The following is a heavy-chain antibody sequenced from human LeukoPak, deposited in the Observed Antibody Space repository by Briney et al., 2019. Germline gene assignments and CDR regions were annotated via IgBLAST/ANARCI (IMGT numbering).Heavy chain of an antibody. CDR3: AKDVKDYYYYYMDV. CDR1: GFTLSNYW. Sequence: TGGSLRLSCADSGFTLSNYWVHWVRQPPGKGLVWASRINPDGDITNYADSVRGRFTISRDNAKNTLYLQMNSLRAEDTAVYYCAKDVKDYYYYYMDVWGKGTTVTVSS. J-gene: IGHJ6*03. V-gene: IGHV3-74*01. CDR2: INPDGDIT.